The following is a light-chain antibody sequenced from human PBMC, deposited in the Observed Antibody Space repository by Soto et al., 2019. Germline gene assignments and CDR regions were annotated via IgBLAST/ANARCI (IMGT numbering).Light chain of an antibody. Sequence: EIVFTRSPGTLSLSPGERATLSCRASQSVSSSYLAWYQQKPGQAPRLLIYGASSRATGIPDRFSGSGSGTDFTLTISRLEPEDFAMYYCHQYGISPPVTFGQGTRLEIK. CDR3: HQYGISPPVT. V-gene: IGKV3-20*01. J-gene: IGKJ5*01. CDR2: GAS. CDR1: QSVSSSY.